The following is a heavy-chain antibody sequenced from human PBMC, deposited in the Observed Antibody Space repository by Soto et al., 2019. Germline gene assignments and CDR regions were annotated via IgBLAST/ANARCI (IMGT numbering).Heavy chain of an antibody. CDR3: AREGTYYYDSSGPGDDY. CDR2: ISAYNGNT. J-gene: IGHJ4*02. CDR1: GYTFTSYG. Sequence: QVQLVQSGAEVKKPGASVKVSCKASGYTFTSYGISWVRQAPGQGLEWMGWISAYNGNTNYAQKLQGRDTMTTDTSTSTAYMELRSLRSDDTAVYYCAREGTYYYDSSGPGDDYWGQGTLVTVSS. D-gene: IGHD3-22*01. V-gene: IGHV1-18*01.